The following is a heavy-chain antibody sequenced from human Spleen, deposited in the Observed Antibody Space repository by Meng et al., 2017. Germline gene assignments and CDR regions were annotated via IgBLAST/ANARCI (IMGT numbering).Heavy chain of an antibody. D-gene: IGHD6-13*01. Sequence: SVKVSCKASGDTFSSYTVSWVRQAPGQGLEWMGGITPIFGTAKYAQQFQGRVTITADKSTITTYMELSSLRSDDTAVYYCARDRTGIAATDDPFDYWGHGTLVTVSS. CDR2: ITPIFGTA. V-gene: IGHV1-69*06. CDR3: ARDRTGIAATDDPFDY. CDR1: GDTFSSYT. J-gene: IGHJ4*01.